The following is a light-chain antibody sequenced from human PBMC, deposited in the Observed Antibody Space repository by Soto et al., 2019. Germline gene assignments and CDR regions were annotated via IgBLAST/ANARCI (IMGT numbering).Light chain of an antibody. CDR2: DAS. V-gene: IGKV1-5*01. J-gene: IGKJ1*01. CDR3: QKYNGFWS. CDR1: QSVGTW. Sequence: DIQMTQSPSTLSASVGDTVTITCRASQSVGTWLAWYQQKPGKAPKLLIYDASTLESGVPSRFSGSGSGAEISHTISNLQPDDFTIYYCQKYNGFWSFGRGTKVEVK.